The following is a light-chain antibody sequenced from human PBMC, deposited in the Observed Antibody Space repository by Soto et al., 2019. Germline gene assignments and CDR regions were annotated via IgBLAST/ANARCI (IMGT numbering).Light chain of an antibody. Sequence: QAVLTQARSVCGSPGQSVTMSCTRTTGDVGTYNFVSWYQHHPGKAPKLMIYDASKRPSGVPDRFSASKSGNTASLTISGLQAEDEADYYCCSYAGSFTWVFGGGTKVNVL. V-gene: IGLV2-11*01. CDR2: DAS. CDR3: CSYAGSFTWV. CDR1: TGDVGTYNF. J-gene: IGLJ3*02.